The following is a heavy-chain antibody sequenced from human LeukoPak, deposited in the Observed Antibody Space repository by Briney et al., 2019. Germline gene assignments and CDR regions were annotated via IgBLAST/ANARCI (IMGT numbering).Heavy chain of an antibody. V-gene: IGHV3-21*01. CDR3: ARDPRGYCSSTSCRKDWFDP. Sequence: IYIYYADSVKGRFTISRDNAKNSLYLQMNSLRAEDTAVYYCARDPRGYCSSTSCRKDWFDPWGQGTLVTVSS. CDR2: IYI. D-gene: IGHD2-2*01. J-gene: IGHJ5*02.